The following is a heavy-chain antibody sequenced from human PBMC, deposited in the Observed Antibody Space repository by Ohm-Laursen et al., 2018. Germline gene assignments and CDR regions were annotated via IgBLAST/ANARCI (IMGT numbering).Heavy chain of an antibody. CDR1: GFTFDGYA. J-gene: IGHJ4*02. Sequence: SLRLSCAASGFTFDGYAMHWVRQAPGKGLEWVSGISWNSVNIGYADSVTGRFTISRDNAKNSLYLQMNSLIAEDTALYYCAKDMDRSGRIVVFDYWGQGTPVTVSS. CDR3: AKDMDRSGRIVVFDY. D-gene: IGHD3-22*01. CDR2: ISWNSVNI. V-gene: IGHV3-9*01.